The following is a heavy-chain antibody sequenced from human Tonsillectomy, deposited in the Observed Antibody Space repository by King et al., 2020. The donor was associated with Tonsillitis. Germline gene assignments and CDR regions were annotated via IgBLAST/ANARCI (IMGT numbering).Heavy chain of an antibody. CDR1: GYSFSTYW. V-gene: IGHV5-51*01. J-gene: IGHJ4*02. CDR2: MYPGEYDS. Sequence: VQLVESGAEVKKPGESLKISCKASGYSFSTYWIGWVRQVPGKGLEWIGIMYPGEYDSRYSTTFQGQVTVSADKSISTAYLQWSGLKASDTAMYYCARVTLYSSILTYGPFDYWGQGTLVTVSS. CDR3: ARVTLYSSILTYGPFDY. D-gene: IGHD6-13*01.